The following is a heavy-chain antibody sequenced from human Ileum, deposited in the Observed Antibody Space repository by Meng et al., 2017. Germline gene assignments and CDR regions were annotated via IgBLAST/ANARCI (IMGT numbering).Heavy chain of an antibody. CDR2: IYSGGNT. CDR1: EFTVSNND. V-gene: IGHV3-66*04. J-gene: IGHJ4*02. Sequence: EGQRVESGGGLVQPGGSLRLSCAASEFTVSNNDMSWVRQAPGKGLEWVSLIYSGGNTKYADSVKGRFTISRDNSKNTLYLQMNSLRAEDTAVYYCAGHTELDCWGQGALVTVSS. CDR3: AGHTELDC.